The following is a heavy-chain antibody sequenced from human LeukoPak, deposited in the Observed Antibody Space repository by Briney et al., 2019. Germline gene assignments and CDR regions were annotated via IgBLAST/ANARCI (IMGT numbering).Heavy chain of an antibody. J-gene: IGHJ3*02. V-gene: IGHV1-8*01. CDR2: MNPNSGNT. CDR1: GYTFTSYD. Sequence: ASVKVSCKASGYTFTSYDINWVRQATGQGLEWMGWMNPNSGNTGYAQKFQGRVTMTRNTSISTAYMELSSLRSEDTAVYYCAREVAVAADAFDIWGQGTMVTVSS. CDR3: AREVAVAADAFDI. D-gene: IGHD6-19*01.